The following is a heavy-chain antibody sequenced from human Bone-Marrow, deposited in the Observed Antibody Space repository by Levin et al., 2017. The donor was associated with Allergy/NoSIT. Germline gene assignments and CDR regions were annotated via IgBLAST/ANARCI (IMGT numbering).Heavy chain of an antibody. Sequence: SCAASGFTYDDYAMHWVRQAPGKGLEWVTGISWNNGIIGYADSVKGRFTISRDNAKNSLYLEMNSLRAEDTAFYYCAKDKRVTIFGVVTATFDYWGQGIMVTVSS. CDR2: ISWNNGII. J-gene: IGHJ4*02. D-gene: IGHD3-3*01. CDR1: GFTYDDYA. CDR3: AKDKRVTIFGVVTATFDY. V-gene: IGHV3-9*01.